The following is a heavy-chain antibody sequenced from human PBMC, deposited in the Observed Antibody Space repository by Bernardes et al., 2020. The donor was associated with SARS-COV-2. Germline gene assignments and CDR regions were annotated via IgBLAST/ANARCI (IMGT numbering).Heavy chain of an antibody. Sequence: GGSLRLSCVASGFTSSNYWMSWVRQAPGKGLEWVANIRRDGGEKYYVDSVKGRFTISRDNSKNTLYLQMNSLRAEDTAVYYCARGYGGNYYYGMDVWGQGTTVTVSS. D-gene: IGHD4-17*01. CDR3: ARGYGGNYYYGMDV. CDR1: GFTSSNYW. CDR2: IRRDGGEK. V-gene: IGHV3-7*04. J-gene: IGHJ6*02.